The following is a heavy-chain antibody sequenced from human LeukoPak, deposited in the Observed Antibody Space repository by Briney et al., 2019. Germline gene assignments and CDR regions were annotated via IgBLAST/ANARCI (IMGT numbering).Heavy chain of an antibody. CDR2: ISAYNGNT. J-gene: IGHJ4*02. D-gene: IGHD4-23*01. Sequence: ASVKVSCKASGYTFTSYGISWVRQAPGQGLEWMGWISAYNGNTNYAQKLRGRVTMATDTSTSTAYMELRSLRSDDTAVYYCARSTPYGGEIDYWGQGTLVTVSS. V-gene: IGHV1-18*01. CDR1: GYTFTSYG. CDR3: ARSTPYGGEIDY.